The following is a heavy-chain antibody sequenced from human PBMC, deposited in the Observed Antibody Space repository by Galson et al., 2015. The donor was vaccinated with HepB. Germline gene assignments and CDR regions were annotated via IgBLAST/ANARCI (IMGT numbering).Heavy chain of an antibody. V-gene: IGHV4-34*01. D-gene: IGHD3-16*01. Sequence: SETLSLTCGVYGGSFSGYQWSWLRQPPGKAPEWIGEINYRGSTSYSPSLKSRVTISLDTSKNQFPLELTSVTAADTAVYFCARGLRGGLGGRLELWGQGALVTASS. CDR3: ARGLRGGLGGRLEL. J-gene: IGHJ5*02. CDR1: GGSFSGYQ. CDR2: INYRGST.